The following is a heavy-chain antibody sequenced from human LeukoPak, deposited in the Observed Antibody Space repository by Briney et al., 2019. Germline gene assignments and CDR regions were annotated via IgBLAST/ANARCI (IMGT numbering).Heavy chain of an antibody. V-gene: IGHV3-9*01. D-gene: IGHD6-13*01. J-gene: IGHJ3*02. CDR1: GFTFDDYA. CDR2: ISWNSGSI. CDR3: SIAAAGSTFDI. Sequence: GGSLRLSCAASGFTFDDYAMHWVRQAPGKGLEWVSGISWNSGSIGYADSVKGRFTISRDNAKNSLYLQMNSLRAEDTALYYCSIAAAGSTFDIWGQGTMVTVSS.